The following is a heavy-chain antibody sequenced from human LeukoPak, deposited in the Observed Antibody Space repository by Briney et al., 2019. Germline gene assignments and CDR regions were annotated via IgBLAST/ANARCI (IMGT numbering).Heavy chain of an antibody. CDR3: ARDRYTYSTVPFDY. J-gene: IGHJ4*02. V-gene: IGHV3-30*04. CDR1: GFTFSSYA. D-gene: IGHD1-1*01. CDR2: ISYDGSNK. Sequence: GSLRLSCAASGFTFSSYAMHWVRQAPGKGLEWVAVISYDGSNKYYADSVKGRSTISRDNSKNTLYLQMNSLGAEDTAVYYCARDRYTYSTVPFDYWGQGTLVTVSS.